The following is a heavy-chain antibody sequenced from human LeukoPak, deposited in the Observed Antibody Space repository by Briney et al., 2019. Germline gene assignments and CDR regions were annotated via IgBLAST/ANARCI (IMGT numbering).Heavy chain of an antibody. V-gene: IGHV3-43D*03. CDR3: SKGLKYSSGWYKYYFDY. CDR1: GFTFDDYA. D-gene: IGHD6-19*01. Sequence: GGSLRLSCAASGFTFDDYAMHWVRQAPGKGLEWVSLISWDGGSTYYADSVKGRFTISRDNSKNSLYLQMNSLRAEDTALYYCSKGLKYSSGWYKYYFDYWGQGTLVTVSS. CDR2: ISWDGGST. J-gene: IGHJ4*02.